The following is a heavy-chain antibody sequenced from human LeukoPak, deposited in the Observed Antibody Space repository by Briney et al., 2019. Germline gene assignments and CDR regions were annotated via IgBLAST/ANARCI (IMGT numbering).Heavy chain of an antibody. J-gene: IGHJ4*02. Sequence: GGSLRLSCAASGFTFSSYAMSWVRQAPGKGLEWVSAISGSGGSTYYADSVKGRFTISRDNSRNTLYLQMNSLRAEDTAVYYCAKYATYYDFWSGYYDPQAAYYFDYWGQGTLVTVSS. D-gene: IGHD3-3*01. CDR1: GFTFSSYA. CDR2: ISGSGGST. CDR3: AKYATYYDFWSGYYDPQAAYYFDY. V-gene: IGHV3-23*01.